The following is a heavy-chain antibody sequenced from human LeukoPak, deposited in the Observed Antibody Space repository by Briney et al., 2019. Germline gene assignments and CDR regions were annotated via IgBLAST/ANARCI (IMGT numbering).Heavy chain of an antibody. Sequence: PSETLSLTCTVSGGSISSYYWSWIRQPPGKGLEWIGYIYYSGSTNYNPSLKSRVTISVDTSKNQFSLKLSSVTAADTAVYYCARDRIAAAGDDFDYWDQGTLVTVSS. CDR2: IYYSGST. CDR1: GGSISSYY. D-gene: IGHD6-13*01. V-gene: IGHV4-59*01. J-gene: IGHJ4*02. CDR3: ARDRIAAAGDDFDY.